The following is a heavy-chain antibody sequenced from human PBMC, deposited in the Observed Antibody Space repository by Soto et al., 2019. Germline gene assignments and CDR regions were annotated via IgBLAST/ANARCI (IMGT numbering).Heavy chain of an antibody. Sequence: LSLTCGVSGSSISSGYYWGWIRQPPGKGLEWIGSVYHSGSACYNPSLKSRVTISVDTSENRFSLKLRSVTAADAAVYYCARAWPYSTCSYYFDYWGLGTLVTVSS. CDR2: VYHSGSA. D-gene: IGHD6-13*01. V-gene: IGHV4-38-2*01. CDR1: GSSISSGYY. CDR3: ARAWPYSTCSYYFDY. J-gene: IGHJ4*02.